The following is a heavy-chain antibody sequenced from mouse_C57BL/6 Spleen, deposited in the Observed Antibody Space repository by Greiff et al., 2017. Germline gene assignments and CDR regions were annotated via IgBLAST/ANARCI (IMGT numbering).Heavy chain of an antibody. CDR2: ITPSSGYT. CDR1: GYTFTSYW. V-gene: IGHV1-7*01. D-gene: IGHD1-1*01. Sequence: VQLQQSGAELAKPGASVTLSCKASGYTFTSYWMHWVKQRPGQGLEWIGYITPSSGYTKYNQKFKDTATLTADKSSSTAYMQLSSLTYEDSAVYYCAREGFITTVVASYAMDYWGQGTSVTVSS. J-gene: IGHJ4*01. CDR3: AREGFITTVVASYAMDY.